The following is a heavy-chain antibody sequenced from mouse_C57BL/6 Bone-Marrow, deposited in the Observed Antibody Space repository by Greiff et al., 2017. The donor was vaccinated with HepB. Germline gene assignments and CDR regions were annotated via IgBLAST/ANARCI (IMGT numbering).Heavy chain of an antibody. J-gene: IGHJ1*03. Sequence: QVQLQQPGAELVRPGASVKLSCKASGYTFTDYYINWVKQRPGQGLEWIARLYPGSGNTYYNAKFKGKATLTAEQSSSTAYMQLSSLTSEDSAVYVCARSYYSNYGYFDVGGTGTTVTVSS. CDR2: LYPGSGNT. CDR1: GYTFTDYY. V-gene: IGHV1-76*01. D-gene: IGHD2-5*01. CDR3: ARSYYSNYGYFDV.